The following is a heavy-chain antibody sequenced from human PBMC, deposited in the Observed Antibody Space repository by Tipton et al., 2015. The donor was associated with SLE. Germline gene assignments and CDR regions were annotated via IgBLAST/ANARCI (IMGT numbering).Heavy chain of an antibody. V-gene: IGHV4-38-2*02. Sequence: TLSLTCTVSGYSISSGYFWGWIRQPPGKGLEWIGYVYYSGNTNYNPSLKSRVTISIEKSKNQFSLKLSSVTAADTAVYYCARGWDYLDQAGIDYWGQGTLLTVSS. CDR3: ARGWDYLDQAGIDY. CDR2: VYYSGNT. D-gene: IGHD1-7*01. J-gene: IGHJ4*02. CDR1: GYSISSGYF.